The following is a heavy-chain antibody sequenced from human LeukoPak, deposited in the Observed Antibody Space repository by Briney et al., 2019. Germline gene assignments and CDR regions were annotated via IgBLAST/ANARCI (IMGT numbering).Heavy chain of an antibody. V-gene: IGHV3-23*01. D-gene: IGHD3-3*01. J-gene: IGHJ6*03. CDR1: GFTFSSYA. CDR3: AKVLYDFWSGKRGYYYYMDV. CDR2: ISGSGGST. Sequence: GGSLRLSCAASGFTFSSYAMSRVRQAPGKGLEWVSAISGSGGSTYYADSVKGRFTISRDNSKNTLYLQMNSLRAEDTAVYYCAKVLYDFWSGKRGYYYYMDVWGKGTTVTVSS.